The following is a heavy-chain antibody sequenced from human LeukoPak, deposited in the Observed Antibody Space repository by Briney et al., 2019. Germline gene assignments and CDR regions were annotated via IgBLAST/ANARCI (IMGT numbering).Heavy chain of an antibody. J-gene: IGHJ4*02. Sequence: SETLSLTCIVSGDSMRNYHWTWIRQSPGKELEWIGSISYSGSTNYNPSLKNRVTMSIDTSKNQFSLKLNSVTVADTVFYYCVRSGLVRGVSTWGQGTLVTVSS. D-gene: IGHD3-10*01. CDR1: GDSMRNYH. V-gene: IGHV4-59*01. CDR3: VRSGLVRGVST. CDR2: ISYSGST.